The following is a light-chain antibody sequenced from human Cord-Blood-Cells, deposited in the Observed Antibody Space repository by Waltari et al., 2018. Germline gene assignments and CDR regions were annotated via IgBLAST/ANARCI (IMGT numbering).Light chain of an antibody. J-gene: IGLJ3*02. CDR2: EDN. V-gene: IGLV6-57*03. CDR3: QSYDSSNQV. CDR1: SGSIASNY. Sequence: NFMLTQPHSVSESPGKTVTISCTRRSGSIASNYVQWYQQRPGSAPTTVIYEDNQRPSGVPDRCSGSIDSSSNSASLTISGLKTEDEADYYCQSYDSSNQVFGGGTKLTVL.